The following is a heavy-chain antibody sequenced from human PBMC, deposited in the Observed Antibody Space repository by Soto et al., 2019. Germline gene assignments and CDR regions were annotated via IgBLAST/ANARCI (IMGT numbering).Heavy chain of an antibody. J-gene: IGHJ4*02. CDR1: GFTFSSYA. CDR3: ARDSRRYSGYDIDY. D-gene: IGHD5-12*01. Sequence: GGSLRLSCAACGFTFSSYAMHWVRQAPGKGLEWVAVISYDGSNKYYADSVKGRFTISRDNSKNTLYLQMNSLRAEDTAVYYCARDSRRYSGYDIDYWGQGTLVTVSS. V-gene: IGHV3-30-3*01. CDR2: ISYDGSNK.